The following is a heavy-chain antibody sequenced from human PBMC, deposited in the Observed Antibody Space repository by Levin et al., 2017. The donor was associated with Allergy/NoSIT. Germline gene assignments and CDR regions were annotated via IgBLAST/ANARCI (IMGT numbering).Heavy chain of an antibody. CDR1: GFTFGDYA. Sequence: SCTASGFTFGDYAMSWVRQAPGKGLEWVGFIRSKAYGGTTEYAASVKGRFTISRDDSKSIAYLQMNSLKTEDTAVYYCTRAPVNIVATTKLYYYYYYMDVWGKGTTVTVSS. CDR2: IRSKAYGGTT. V-gene: IGHV3-49*04. CDR3: TRAPVNIVATTKLYYYYYYMDV. J-gene: IGHJ6*03. D-gene: IGHD5-12*01.